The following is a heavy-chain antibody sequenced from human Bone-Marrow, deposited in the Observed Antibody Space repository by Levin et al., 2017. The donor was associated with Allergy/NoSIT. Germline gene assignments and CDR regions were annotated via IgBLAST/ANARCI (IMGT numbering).Heavy chain of an antibody. CDR2: MNPNSSNT. V-gene: IGHV1-8*01. CDR3: ARGPKLYYDFWSGYISLYYYYYGMDV. Sequence: ASVKVSCKASGYTFTSYDINWVRQATGQGLEWMGWMNPNSSNTGYAQKFQGRVTMTRNTSISTAYMELSSLRSEDTAVYYCARGPKLYYDFWSGYISLYYYYYGMDVWGQGTTVTVSS. D-gene: IGHD3-3*01. J-gene: IGHJ6*02. CDR1: GYTFTSYD.